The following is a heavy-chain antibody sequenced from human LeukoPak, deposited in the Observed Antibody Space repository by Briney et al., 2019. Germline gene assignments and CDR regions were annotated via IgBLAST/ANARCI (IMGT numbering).Heavy chain of an antibody. V-gene: IGHV3-43*02. Sequence: GGSLRLSCAASGFTFDDYAMHWVRQAPGKGLEWVSSISGGSTYYADSVKGRFTISRDNSKNSLYLQMNSLRTEDTALYYCAKDRGIAAAGSLPDYWGQGTLVTVSS. J-gene: IGHJ4*02. CDR2: ISGGST. CDR3: AKDRGIAAAGSLPDY. D-gene: IGHD6-13*01. CDR1: GFTFDDYA.